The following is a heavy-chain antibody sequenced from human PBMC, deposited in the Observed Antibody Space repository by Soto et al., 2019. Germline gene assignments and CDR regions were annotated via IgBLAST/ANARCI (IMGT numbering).Heavy chain of an antibody. CDR2: ISSGGSFI. V-gene: IGHV3-21*01. CDR1: GFTFSDFT. D-gene: IGHD1-26*01. Sequence: EVQLVESGGGLVKPGGSLRLSCAASGFTFSDFTMKWVRQAPGKGLQWVSSISSGGSFISYADSVRGRFTISRDNAKNSLYLQVDSLRAEDTAVFFCARGSRRTFDYWGQGTLVTVSS. CDR3: ARGSRRTFDY. J-gene: IGHJ4*02.